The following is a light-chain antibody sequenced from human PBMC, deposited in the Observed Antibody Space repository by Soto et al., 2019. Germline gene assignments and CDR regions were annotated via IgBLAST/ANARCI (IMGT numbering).Light chain of an antibody. CDR2: DAS. V-gene: IGKV3-11*01. Sequence: EIVMTQSPATLSLSPGERVTLSFMASQSVISNLAWYQQKPGQAPRLLIYDASNRATGIPARFSGSGSGTDFTLTISSLEPEDFAVYYCQQRSNWPPTFGGGTKVDIK. CDR3: QQRSNWPPT. CDR1: QSVISN. J-gene: IGKJ4*01.